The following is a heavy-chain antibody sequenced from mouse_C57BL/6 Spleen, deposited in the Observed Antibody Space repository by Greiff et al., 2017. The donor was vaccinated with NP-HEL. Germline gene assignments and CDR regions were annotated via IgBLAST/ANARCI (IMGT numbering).Heavy chain of an antibody. J-gene: IGHJ2*01. CDR1: GYTFTSYW. CDR3: ARGENYYGSLFDY. D-gene: IGHD1-1*01. CDR2: IDPSDSYT. Sequence: QVQLKQPGAELVMPGASVKLSCKASGYTFTSYWMHWVKQRPGQGLEWIGEIDPSDSYTNYNQKFKGKATLTVDTSSSTAYMQLSSLTSEDSAVYYCARGENYYGSLFDYWGQGTTLTVSS. V-gene: IGHV1-50*01.